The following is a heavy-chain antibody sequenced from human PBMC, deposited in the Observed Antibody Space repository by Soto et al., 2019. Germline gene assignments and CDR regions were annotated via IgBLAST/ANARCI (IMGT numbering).Heavy chain of an antibody. J-gene: IGHJ4*02. V-gene: IGHV4-34*01. Sequence: SETLSLTCAVYGGSFSGYYWSWSRQPPGKGLEWIGEINRSGSTNYNPSLKSRVTISVDTSKNQFSLKLSSVTAADTAVYYCARTPPATDTAMVTYYFEYWGQGTLVTVSS. CDR1: GGSFSGYY. CDR2: INRSGST. CDR3: ARTPPATDTAMVTYYFEY. D-gene: IGHD5-18*01.